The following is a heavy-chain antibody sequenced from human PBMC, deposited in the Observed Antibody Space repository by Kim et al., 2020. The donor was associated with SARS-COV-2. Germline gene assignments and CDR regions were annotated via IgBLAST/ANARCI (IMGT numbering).Heavy chain of an antibody. V-gene: IGHV3-53*01. D-gene: IGHD6-13*01. CDR3: ARSPPYSSSWYPYYFDY. Sequence: KGRFTISRDNSKNTLYLQMNSLRAEDTAVYYCARSPPYSSSWYPYYFDYWGQGTLVTVSS. J-gene: IGHJ4*02.